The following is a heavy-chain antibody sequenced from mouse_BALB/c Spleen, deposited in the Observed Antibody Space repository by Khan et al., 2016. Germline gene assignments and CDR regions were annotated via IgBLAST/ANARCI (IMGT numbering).Heavy chain of an antibody. CDR3: TRLYYYGCSDY. D-gene: IGHD1-1*01. V-gene: IGHV4-1*02. J-gene: IGHJ2*01. CDR1: GFDFSRYW. Sequence: EVTLLESGGGLVQPGGSLKLSCAASGFDFSRYWMSWVRQAPGRGLEWIGEINPDSSTINYTPSLKDKFIISRDNAKNTLYLQMSKVRSEDTALYYCTRLYYYGCSDYWGQGTTLTVSS. CDR2: INPDSSTI.